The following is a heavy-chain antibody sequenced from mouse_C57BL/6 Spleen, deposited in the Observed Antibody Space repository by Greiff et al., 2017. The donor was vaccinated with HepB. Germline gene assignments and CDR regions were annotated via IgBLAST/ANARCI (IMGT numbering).Heavy chain of an antibody. V-gene: IGHV1-82*01. J-gene: IGHJ2*01. CDR3: ARGGYGYFDY. Sequence: VQLQQSGPELVKPGASVKISCKASGYAFSSSWMNWVKQRPGKGLEWIGRIYPGDGDTNYNGKFKGKATLTADKSSSTAYMQLSSLTSEDSAVYVCARGGYGYFDYWGQGTTLTVSS. D-gene: IGHD1-1*02. CDR2: IYPGDGDT. CDR1: GYAFSSSW.